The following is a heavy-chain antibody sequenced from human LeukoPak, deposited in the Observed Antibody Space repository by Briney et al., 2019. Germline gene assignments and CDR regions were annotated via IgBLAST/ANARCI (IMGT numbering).Heavy chain of an antibody. Sequence: ASVKVSCKVSGYTLTELSMHWVRQAPGKGLEWMGGFDPEDGETIYAQKFQGRVTMTEDTSTDTAYMELSSLRSEDTAVYYCASQSQDTAMVFFDYWGQGTLVTVSS. D-gene: IGHD5-18*01. CDR2: FDPEDGET. J-gene: IGHJ4*02. V-gene: IGHV1-24*01. CDR1: GYTLTELS. CDR3: ASQSQDTAMVFFDY.